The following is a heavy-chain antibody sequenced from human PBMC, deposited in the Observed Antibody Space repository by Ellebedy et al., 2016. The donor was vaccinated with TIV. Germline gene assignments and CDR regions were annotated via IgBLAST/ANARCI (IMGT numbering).Heavy chain of an antibody. CDR2: ISAYNGNT. J-gene: IGHJ3*02. Sequence: AASVKVSCKASGYTFTSYGIRWVRQAPGQGLEWMGWISAYNGNTNYAQKLQGRVTMTTDTSTSTAYMELRSLRSDDTAVYYCARNQDVVPAAMNGPNDAFDIWGQGTMVTVSS. CDR3: ARNQDVVPAAMNGPNDAFDI. V-gene: IGHV1-18*01. CDR1: GYTFTSYG. D-gene: IGHD2-2*01.